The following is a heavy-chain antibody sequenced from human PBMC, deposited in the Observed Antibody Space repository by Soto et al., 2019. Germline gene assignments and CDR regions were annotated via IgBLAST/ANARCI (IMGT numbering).Heavy chain of an antibody. V-gene: IGHV3-21*06. CDR2: ISISSSDR. CDR3: VGGMNPLF. CDR1: GLILRTYT. J-gene: IGHJ4*01. Sequence: GSRRLSGAAAGLILRTYTVYWVRQAPGKGLEWVSSISISSSDRYHADSVRGRFTISRDNDKNALYLQMNSLRADDTAVYFCVGGMNPLFGGQGTLVTVSS.